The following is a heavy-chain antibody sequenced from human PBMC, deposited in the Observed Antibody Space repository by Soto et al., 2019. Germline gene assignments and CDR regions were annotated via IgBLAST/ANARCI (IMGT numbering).Heavy chain of an antibody. Sequence: SSETLSLTCTVSGGSISSSSYYWGWIRQPPGKGLEWIGSIYYSGSTYYNPSLKSRVTISVDTSKNQFSLKLSSVTAADTAVYYCARLPHGGYSNYYYMDVWGKGTTVTVSS. V-gene: IGHV4-39*01. J-gene: IGHJ6*03. CDR2: IYYSGST. D-gene: IGHD5-18*01. CDR1: GGSISSSSYY. CDR3: ARLPHGGYSNYYYMDV.